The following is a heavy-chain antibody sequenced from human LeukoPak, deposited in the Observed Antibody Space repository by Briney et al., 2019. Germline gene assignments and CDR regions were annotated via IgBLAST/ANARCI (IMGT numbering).Heavy chain of an antibody. CDR2: INSDGSST. CDR3: ARDPFDILTDPYFDY. D-gene: IGHD3-9*01. CDR1: GXTFNFYW. V-gene: IGHV3-74*01. J-gene: IGHJ4*02. Sequence: GGSLRLSWAASGXTFNFYWVHWVRQAPGKGLLWVSRINSDGSSTSYADSVKGRFTISRDNAKNTLYLQMNSLRAEDTAVYYCARDPFDILTDPYFDYWGQGTLVTVSS.